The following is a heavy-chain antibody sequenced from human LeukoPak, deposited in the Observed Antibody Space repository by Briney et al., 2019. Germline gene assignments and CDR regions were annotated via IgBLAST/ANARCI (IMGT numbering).Heavy chain of an antibody. D-gene: IGHD4-17*01. CDR3: ARDLGYGALDP. CDR1: GFTVTTYW. CDR2: INPDGSQT. Sequence: PGGSLRLSCAASGFTVTTYWMNWVRQSPGKGLEWVALINPDGSQTIYVDSVKGRFTISRDNAENSLYLQMNTLRAEDTAVYYCARDLGYGALDPWGQGTLVTVSS. V-gene: IGHV3-7*01. J-gene: IGHJ5*02.